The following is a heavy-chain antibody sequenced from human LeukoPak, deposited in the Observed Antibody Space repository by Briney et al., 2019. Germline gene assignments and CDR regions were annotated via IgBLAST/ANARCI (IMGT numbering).Heavy chain of an antibody. Sequence: SETLSLTCAVYGGSFSGYYWSWIRQPPGKGLEWIGEINHSGSTNYNPSLKSRVTMSVDTSKNQFSLKLSSVTAADTAVYYCAGGYETIDYWGQGTLVTVSS. D-gene: IGHD1-14*01. J-gene: IGHJ4*02. CDR3: AGGYETIDY. V-gene: IGHV4-34*01. CDR2: INHSGST. CDR1: GGSFSGYY.